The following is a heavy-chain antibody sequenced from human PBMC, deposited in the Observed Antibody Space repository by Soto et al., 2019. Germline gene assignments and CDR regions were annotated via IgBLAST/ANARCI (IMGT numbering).Heavy chain of an antibody. CDR1: GVTAIDNY. CDR2: IYSGGST. CDR3: ARTSRPNCSGGTCYFDY. Sequence: EVQLVESGGGLVQPGGSLRLSCAASGVTAIDNYMNWVRQAPGKGLEWVSVIYSGGSTSYADSVKGRFAISRDNSKNTLYLQMKSLRAEDTAVYYCARTSRPNCSGGTCYFDYWGQGTLVTVSS. J-gene: IGHJ4*02. D-gene: IGHD2-15*01. V-gene: IGHV3-66*01.